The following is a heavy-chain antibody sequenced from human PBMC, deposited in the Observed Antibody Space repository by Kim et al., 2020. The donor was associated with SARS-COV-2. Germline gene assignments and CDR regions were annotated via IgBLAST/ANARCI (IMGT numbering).Heavy chain of an antibody. V-gene: IGHV3-30*04. CDR1: GFTFSSYA. Sequence: GGSLRLSCVASGFTFSSYAMHWVRQAPGKGLEWVAVISFDGSNKYYADSVKGRFTISRDNSKNTLYLQMNSLRAEDTAVYYCARTNYYESTGYYGPLGLDPWGQGTLVTVSS. J-gene: IGHJ5*02. CDR2: ISFDGSNK. D-gene: IGHD3-22*01. CDR3: ARTNYYESTGYYGPLGLDP.